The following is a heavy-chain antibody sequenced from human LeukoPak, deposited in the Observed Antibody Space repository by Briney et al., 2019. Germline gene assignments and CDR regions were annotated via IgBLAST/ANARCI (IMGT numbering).Heavy chain of an antibody. V-gene: IGHV4-59*01. Sequence: SETLSLTCTVSGGSISSYYWSWIRQPPGKGLEWIGYIYYSGSTNYNPSLKSRVTISVDTSKNQFSLKLSSVTAADTAVYYCARTDGYKPNYYFDYWGQGTLVTSPQ. CDR2: IYYSGST. J-gene: IGHJ4*02. CDR1: GGSISSYY. CDR3: ARTDGYKPNYYFDY. D-gene: IGHD5-24*01.